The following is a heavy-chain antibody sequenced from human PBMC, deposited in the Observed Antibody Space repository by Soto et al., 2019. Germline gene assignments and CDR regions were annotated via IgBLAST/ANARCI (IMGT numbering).Heavy chain of an antibody. CDR1: GFTFISYG. V-gene: IGHV3-30*18. D-gene: IGHD2-15*01. CDR2: MSYDGRDK. Sequence: QVQLVESGGGVVQPGRSLRLSCAASGFTFISYGMHWVRQAPGKGLEWLAVMSYDGRDKYYADSVRGRFTISRDNSKNTVYLQLNSLRVEDTAVYYCAKARSGSWHEGYYFDNWGQVTLVTVSS. CDR3: AKARSGSWHEGYYFDN. J-gene: IGHJ4*02.